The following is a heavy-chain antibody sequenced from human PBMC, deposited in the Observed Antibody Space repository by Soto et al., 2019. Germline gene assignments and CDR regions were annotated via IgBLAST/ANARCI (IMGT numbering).Heavy chain of an antibody. Sequence: LSETLSITCTVSGGSICSYYWSGIRQPPGKGLEWIGYIYYSGSTNYNPSLKSRVTISVDTSKNQFSLKLSSVTAADTAVYYCARPRYSSGWYGLDYWGQGTLVTVSS. CDR2: IYYSGST. CDR3: ARPRYSSGWYGLDY. CDR1: GGSICSYY. J-gene: IGHJ4*02. V-gene: IGHV4-59*08. D-gene: IGHD6-19*01.